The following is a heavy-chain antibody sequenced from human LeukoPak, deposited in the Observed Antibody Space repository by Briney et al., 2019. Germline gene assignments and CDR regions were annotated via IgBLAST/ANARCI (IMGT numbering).Heavy chain of an antibody. D-gene: IGHD4-17*01. V-gene: IGHV3-48*04. CDR1: GFTFSSYS. CDR3: AREATHYVALEM. Sequence: PGGSLRLSCAASGFTFSSYSMNWVRQAPGKGLEWVSYIRRGSSTTYYADSVKGRFTISRDNANDSLYLQLNSLRAEDTAVYYCAREATHYVALEMWGQGTIVTVSS. J-gene: IGHJ3*01. CDR2: IRRGSSTT.